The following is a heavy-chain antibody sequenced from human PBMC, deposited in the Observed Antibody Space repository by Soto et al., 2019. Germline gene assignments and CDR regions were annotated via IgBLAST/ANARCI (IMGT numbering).Heavy chain of an antibody. D-gene: IGHD3-9*01. CDR1: GDSINSDNYY. V-gene: IGHV4-39*01. CDR2: IYYRGNT. Sequence: QLQLQESGPGLVKPSETLSLTCSVSGDSINSDNYYWGWIRQPPGKGLEWIGSIYYRGNTYYNPSLKTRVTITVDNSRSKSSLKLNSVTAADSAVYFCARLEGLATISYYFDYWGQGTLVTVSS. J-gene: IGHJ4*02. CDR3: ARLEGLATISYYFDY.